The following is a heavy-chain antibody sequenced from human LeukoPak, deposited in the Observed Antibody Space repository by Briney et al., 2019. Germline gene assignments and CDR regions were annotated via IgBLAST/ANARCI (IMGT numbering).Heavy chain of an antibody. CDR3: ARDIGGSSWYGGYYYYYMDV. V-gene: IGHV1-18*01. D-gene: IGHD6-13*01. CDR1: GYTFTSYG. J-gene: IGHJ6*03. CDR2: ISAYNGNT. Sequence: ASVKVSCKASGYTFTSYGISWVRQAPGQGLEWMGWISAYNGNTNYAQKLQGRVTMTTDTSTSTAYMGLRSLRSDDTAVYYCARDIGGSSWYGGYYYYYMDVWGKGTTVTVSS.